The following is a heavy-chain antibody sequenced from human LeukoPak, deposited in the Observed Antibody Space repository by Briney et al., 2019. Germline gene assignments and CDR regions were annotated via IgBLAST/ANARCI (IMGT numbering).Heavy chain of an antibody. J-gene: IGHJ6*04. D-gene: IGHD5-12*01. Sequence: GGSLRLSCAASGFTFSSYGMHWVRQAPGKGLEWVAVISYDGSNKYYADSVKGRFTISRDNAKNSLYLQMDGLRTEDTALYFCARDAWRRVFYYGMDVWGKGTTVTVSS. V-gene: IGHV3-30*03. CDR1: GFTFSSYG. CDR3: ARDAWRRVFYYGMDV. CDR2: ISYDGSNK.